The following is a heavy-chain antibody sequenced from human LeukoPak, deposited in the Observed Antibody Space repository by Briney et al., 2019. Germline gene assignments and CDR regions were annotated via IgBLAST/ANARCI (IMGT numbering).Heavy chain of an antibody. Sequence: ASVKVSCKASGYTFTSYGISWVRQAPGQGLEWMGCISAYHGNTNYAQKLQGRVTMTTDTSTSTAYMELRSLRSDDTAVYYCARGRRGYSYGYCDYWGQGTLVTVSS. CDR1: GYTFTSYG. D-gene: IGHD5-18*01. CDR2: ISAYHGNT. CDR3: ARGRRGYSYGYCDY. V-gene: IGHV1-18*04. J-gene: IGHJ4*02.